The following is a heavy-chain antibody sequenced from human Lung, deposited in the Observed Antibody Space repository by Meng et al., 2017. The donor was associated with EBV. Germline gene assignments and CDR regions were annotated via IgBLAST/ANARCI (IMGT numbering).Heavy chain of an antibody. Sequence: HGQLQEPGPGLVKPSGTLSLTCPVSGDSISNSHWWSWVRQPPGKGLEWIGQIYHSGSTNYNPSLKSRVTLSVDSSKNQFSLKLTSVTAADTAVYYCATIVGVRGYYFDYWGQGTLVTVSS. CDR1: GDSISNSHW. CDR3: ATIVGVRGYYFDY. CDR2: IYHSGST. J-gene: IGHJ4*02. V-gene: IGHV4-4*02. D-gene: IGHD1-26*01.